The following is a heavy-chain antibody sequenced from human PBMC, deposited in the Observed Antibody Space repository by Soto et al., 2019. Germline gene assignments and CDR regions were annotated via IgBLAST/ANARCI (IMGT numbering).Heavy chain of an antibody. CDR2: IYYSGST. CDR1: GGSISSGGYY. CDR3: ARAPKVYCTNGVCPFDY. D-gene: IGHD2-8*01. V-gene: IGHV4-31*03. Sequence: SETLSLTCTVSGGSISSGGYYWSWIRQHPGKGLEWIGYIYYSGSTYYNPSLKSRVTISVDTSKNQFSLKLSSVTAADTAVYYCARAPKVYCTNGVCPFDYWGQGTLVTVSS. J-gene: IGHJ4*02.